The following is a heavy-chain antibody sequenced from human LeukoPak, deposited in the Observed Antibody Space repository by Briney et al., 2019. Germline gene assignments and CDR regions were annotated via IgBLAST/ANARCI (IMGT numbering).Heavy chain of an antibody. J-gene: IGHJ3*02. Sequence: PSETLSLTCTVSGCSITGYHWSWIRQPPGKGLEWTGYIYSSGSTEYKPSLKSRATISADTAKNQFSLKLTSVTAADTAIYYCARRNDFDIWGQGTMVTVSS. V-gene: IGHV4-4*08. CDR3: ARRNDFDI. CDR1: GCSITGYH. CDR2: IYSSGST.